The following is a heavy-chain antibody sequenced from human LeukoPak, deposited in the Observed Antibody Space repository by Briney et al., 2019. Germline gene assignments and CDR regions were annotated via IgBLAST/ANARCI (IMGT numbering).Heavy chain of an antibody. J-gene: IGHJ3*02. V-gene: IGHV3-21*01. D-gene: IGHD7-27*01. Sequence: GGSLRLSCAASGFTFSSYSMNWVRQAPGKGLEWVSYIRSSSSDIYYADSVKGRFTISRDNAKNSLYLQMNSLRAEDTAVYYCARWGRGDGFDMWGQGTMVTVSS. CDR3: ARWGRGDGFDM. CDR1: GFTFSSYS. CDR2: IRSSSSDI.